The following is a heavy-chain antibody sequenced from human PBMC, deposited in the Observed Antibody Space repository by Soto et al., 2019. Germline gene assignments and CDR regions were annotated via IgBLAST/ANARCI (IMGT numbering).Heavy chain of an antibody. Sequence: QVQLVQSGAEMKKPGSSVKVSCQSSGGTFNTYAMNWVRQAPGQGPEWMGDISPMFGAANYAPTFQGRVTIPADESTGTSYLQSSSLTSADTALYFCAREVQVHTPAFVYWGQGTLVTVSS. CDR3: AREVQVHTPAFVY. D-gene: IGHD3-10*01. CDR1: GGTFNTYA. V-gene: IGHV1-69*19. CDR2: ISPMFGAA. J-gene: IGHJ4*02.